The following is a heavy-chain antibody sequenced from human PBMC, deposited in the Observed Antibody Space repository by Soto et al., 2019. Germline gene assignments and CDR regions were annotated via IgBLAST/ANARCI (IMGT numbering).Heavy chain of an antibody. CDR3: ARDIFDPGANFHCSSTSCYMGRNWFDP. J-gene: IGHJ5*02. CDR2: INPNSGGT. V-gene: IGHV1-2*02. CDR1: GYTFTGYY. Sequence: GASVKVSCKASGYTFTGYYMHWVRQAPGQGLEWMGWINPNSGGTNYAQKFQGRVTMTRDTSISTAYMELSRLRSDDTAVYYCARDIFDPGANFHCSSTSCYMGRNWFDPWGQGTLVTVSS. D-gene: IGHD2-2*02.